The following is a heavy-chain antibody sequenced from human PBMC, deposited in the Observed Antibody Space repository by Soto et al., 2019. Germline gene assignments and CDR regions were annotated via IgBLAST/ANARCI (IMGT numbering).Heavy chain of an antibody. CDR3: ARSGDSSGYYVV. CDR1: GGSISSYY. J-gene: IGHJ4*02. CDR2: IYYSGST. V-gene: IGHV4-59*01. D-gene: IGHD3-22*01. Sequence: SETLSLTCTVSGGSISSYYWSWIRQPPGKGLEWIGYIYYSGSTNYNPSLKSRVTISVDTSKNQFSLKLSSVTAADTAVYYCARSGDSSGYYVVWGPGTLVTVSS.